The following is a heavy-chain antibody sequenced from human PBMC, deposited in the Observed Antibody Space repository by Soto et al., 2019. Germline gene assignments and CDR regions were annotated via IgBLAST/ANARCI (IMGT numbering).Heavy chain of an antibody. CDR2: IYYSGST. D-gene: IGHD2-15*01. J-gene: IGHJ4*02. Sequence: SETLSLTCTVSGGSISSSSYYWGWIRQPPGKGLEWIGSIYYSGSTYYNPSLKSRVTISVDTSKNQFSLKLSSVTAADTAVYYCARLGYCSGGSCYSGFDYWGQGTLVTVSS. CDR3: ARLGYCSGGSCYSGFDY. V-gene: IGHV4-39*01. CDR1: GGSISSSSYY.